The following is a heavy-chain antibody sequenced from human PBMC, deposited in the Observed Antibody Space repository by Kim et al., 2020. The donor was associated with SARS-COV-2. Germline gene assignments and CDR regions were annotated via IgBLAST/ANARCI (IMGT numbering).Heavy chain of an antibody. CDR1: VGSFSGYY. CDR3: ARRIWFGDQTNWYFDL. V-gene: IGHV4-34*01. Sequence: SETLSLTCAVYVGSFSGYYWSWIRQPPGKGLEWIGEVNHSGSTNCKPSLKSRVTISLDTSKNQFSLKLTPVTAADTAVYYCARRIWFGDQTNWYFDLWGRGTLVTVSS. CDR2: VNHSGST. J-gene: IGHJ2*01. D-gene: IGHD3-10*01.